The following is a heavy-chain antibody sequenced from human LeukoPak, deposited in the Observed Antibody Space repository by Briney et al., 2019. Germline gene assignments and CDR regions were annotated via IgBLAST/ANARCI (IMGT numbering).Heavy chain of an antibody. CDR3: ARLGSYHDF. Sequence: NAGGSLRLSCTASGFTSSDDYMNWIRQAPGKGLEWMGHIHSSGGSSYYPSLKSRLTLSIDTSRNQLSLKLPSVTAADTAVYFCARLGSYHDFWGQGALVTVSS. CDR1: GFTSSDDY. CDR2: IHSSGGS. J-gene: IGHJ4*02. D-gene: IGHD1-26*01. V-gene: IGHV4-4*09.